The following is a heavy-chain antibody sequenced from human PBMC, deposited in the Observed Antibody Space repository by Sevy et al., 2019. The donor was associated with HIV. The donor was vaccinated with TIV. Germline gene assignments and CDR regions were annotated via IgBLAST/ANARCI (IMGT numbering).Heavy chain of an antibody. CDR2: ISYDGSNK. V-gene: IGHV3-30*03. CDR3: ARAADSNIEALPDY. Sequence: GGSLRLSCAASGFTFSNFAMHWVRQAPGKGLEWVTVISYDGSNKYYVDSLKGRFTISRDNSKNTLFLQMNSLTTEDAAVYSCARAADSNIEALPDYWGQGTLVTVSS. CDR1: GFTFSNFA. D-gene: IGHD6-6*01. J-gene: IGHJ4*02.